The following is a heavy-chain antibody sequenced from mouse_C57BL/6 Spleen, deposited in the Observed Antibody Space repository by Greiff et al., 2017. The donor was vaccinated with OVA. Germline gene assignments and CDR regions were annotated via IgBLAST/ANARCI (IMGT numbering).Heavy chain of an antibody. J-gene: IGHJ2*01. CDR2: IYPRDGST. CDR1: GYTFTSYD. Sequence: VKLQESGPELVKPGASVKLSCKASGYTFTSYDINWVKQRPGQGLEWIGWIYPRDGSTKYNEKFKGKATLTVDTSSSTAYMELHSLTSEDSAVYFCARQGGNWGYYFDYWGQGTTLTVSS. V-gene: IGHV1-85*01. CDR3: ARQGGNWGYYFDY. D-gene: IGHD4-1*01.